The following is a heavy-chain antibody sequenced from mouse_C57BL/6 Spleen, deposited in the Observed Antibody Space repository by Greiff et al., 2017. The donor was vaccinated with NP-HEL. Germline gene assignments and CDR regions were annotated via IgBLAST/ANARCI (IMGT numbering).Heavy chain of an antibody. Sequence: VQLQQSGAELVRPGASVKLSCTASGFNIKDYYMHWVKQRPEQGLEWIGRIDPEDGDTEYAPKFQGKATMTADTSSNTAYLQLSSLTSEDTAVYYCTTAPYYYGSSPHYFDYWGQGTTLTVSS. CDR1: GFNIKDYY. D-gene: IGHD1-1*01. J-gene: IGHJ2*01. V-gene: IGHV14-1*01. CDR2: IDPEDGDT. CDR3: TTAPYYYGSSPHYFDY.